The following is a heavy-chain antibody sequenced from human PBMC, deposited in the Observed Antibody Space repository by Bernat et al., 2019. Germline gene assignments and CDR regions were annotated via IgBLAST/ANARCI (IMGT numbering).Heavy chain of an antibody. J-gene: IGHJ4*02. D-gene: IGHD6-19*01. CDR1: GFAFNSYI. Sequence: EVQLLESGGGLVQPGGSLRLSCAASGFAFNSYIMSWVRQAPGKGLEWVSIISGSGGSTSYADSVKGRFTISRDNSKHTVFLQMNNLRAEDTAVYYCVKGVRIEVAGNFDYWGQGTLVTLS. V-gene: IGHV3-23*01. CDR3: VKGVRIEVAGNFDY. CDR2: ISGSGGST.